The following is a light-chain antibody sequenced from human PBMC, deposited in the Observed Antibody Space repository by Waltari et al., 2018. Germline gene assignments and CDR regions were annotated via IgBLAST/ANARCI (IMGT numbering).Light chain of an antibody. CDR2: EVN. J-gene: IGLJ3*02. CDR1: SSDVGSYKL. CDR3: CSYASDITLV. Sequence: QSALSQPASVSGSPGQSITISCTGTSSDVGSYKLVSWYQQPPGKVPNPITFEVNKRPSGFSNRFSGSKSGNTASLTISGLQPEDEADYYCCSYASDITLVFGGGTKLTVL. V-gene: IGLV2-23*02.